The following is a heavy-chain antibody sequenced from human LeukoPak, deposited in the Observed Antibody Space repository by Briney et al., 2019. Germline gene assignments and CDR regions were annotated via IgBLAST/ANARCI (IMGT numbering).Heavy chain of an antibody. D-gene: IGHD1-26*01. Sequence: GGSLRLSCAASGFTFSSYAMSWVRQAPGKGLEWVSAISGSGGSTYYADSAKGRFTISRDNSKNTLYLQMNSLRAEDTAVYYCAKNQRNSGSYNWGQGTLVTVSS. V-gene: IGHV3-23*01. CDR2: ISGSGGST. CDR1: GFTFSSYA. J-gene: IGHJ4*02. CDR3: AKNQRNSGSYN.